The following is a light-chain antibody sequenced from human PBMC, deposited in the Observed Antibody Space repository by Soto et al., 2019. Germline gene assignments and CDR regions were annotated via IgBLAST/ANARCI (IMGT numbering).Light chain of an antibody. Sequence: QSVLTQPPSASGSTGQSVTISCSGTSSDVGGYNYVSWYQQHPGKAPTLMIYEVSKRPSGVPDRFSGSKSGNTASLTVSGLQAGDEADYYGSSYAGSNNLVFGGGTKLTGL. CDR2: EVS. V-gene: IGLV2-8*01. J-gene: IGLJ3*02. CDR3: SSYAGSNNLV. CDR1: SSDVGGYNY.